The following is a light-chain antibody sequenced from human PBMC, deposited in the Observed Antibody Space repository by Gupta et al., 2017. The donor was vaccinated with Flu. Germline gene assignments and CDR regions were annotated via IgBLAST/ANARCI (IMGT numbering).Light chain of an antibody. V-gene: IGKV1-39*01. CDR1: QEIRKD. CDR3: QQRDSMPWT. Sequence: PSSLSASVGDRVTITCRASQEIRKDLNWYQQRPGTGPSLLISAASKVRSGVPSRFSGSGSGTDFTLTITSRQPEDFATYYCQQRDSMPWTFGQGTKVEI. CDR2: AAS. J-gene: IGKJ1*01.